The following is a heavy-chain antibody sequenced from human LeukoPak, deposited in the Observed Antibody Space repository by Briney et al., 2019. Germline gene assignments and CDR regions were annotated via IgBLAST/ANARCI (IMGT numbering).Heavy chain of an antibody. V-gene: IGHV4-31*03. CDR2: IYYSGST. CDR3: ASTIRGYDYGGNWDWFDP. CDR1: GGSISSGGYY. J-gene: IGHJ5*02. D-gene: IGHD4-23*01. Sequence: SETLSLTCTVSGGSISSGGYYWSWIRQHPGKGLEWIGYIYYSGSTYYNPSLKSRVTISVDTPKNQFSLKLSSVTAADTAVYYCASTIRGYDYGGNWDWFDPWGQGTLVTVSS.